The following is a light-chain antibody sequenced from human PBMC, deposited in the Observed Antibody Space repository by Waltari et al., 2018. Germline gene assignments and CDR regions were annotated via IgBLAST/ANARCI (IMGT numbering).Light chain of an antibody. CDR1: SSNIGADYD. Sequence: QSVLTPPPSVSGAPGQRVTISCTGGSSNIGADYDVHWSQQLPGTAPNLLIFDTTNRPSGVPNRFSGSKSGTSAFLAITGLQPEDEADYYCQSYDSSLSGWRVFGTGTKVTVL. J-gene: IGLJ1*01. CDR3: QSYDSSLSGWRV. V-gene: IGLV1-40*01. CDR2: DTT.